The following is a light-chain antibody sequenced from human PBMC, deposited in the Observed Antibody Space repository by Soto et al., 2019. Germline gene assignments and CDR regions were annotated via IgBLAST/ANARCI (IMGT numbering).Light chain of an antibody. CDR2: AAS. CDR3: QQSYGTPLT. Sequence: DIQMTQSPSSLSASVGDRVTITCRASPSISSSLNWYQQKPGKAPTLLIYAASSLQSGVPSRFSGSGSGTDFTLTISSLQREDIAAYYCQQSYGTPLTFGGGTKVEIK. V-gene: IGKV1-39*01. J-gene: IGKJ4*01. CDR1: PSISSS.